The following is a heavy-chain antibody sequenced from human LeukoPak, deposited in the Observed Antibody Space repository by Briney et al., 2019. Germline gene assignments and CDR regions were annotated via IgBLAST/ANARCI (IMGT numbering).Heavy chain of an antibody. Sequence: GGSLRLSCAASGFTFSSYEMNWVRQAPGKGLEWVSYISSSGSTIYYADSVKGRFTISRDNAKNSLHLQMNSLRAEDTAVYYCARDRPWIPFDYWGQGTLVTVSS. CDR1: GFTFSSYE. CDR3: ARDRPWIPFDY. CDR2: ISSSGSTI. D-gene: IGHD5-12*01. V-gene: IGHV3-48*03. J-gene: IGHJ4*02.